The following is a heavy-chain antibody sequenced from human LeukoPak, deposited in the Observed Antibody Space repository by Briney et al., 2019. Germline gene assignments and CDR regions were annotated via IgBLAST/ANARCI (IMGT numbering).Heavy chain of an antibody. V-gene: IGHV4-34*01. Sequence: SETLSLTCAVYGGSFSGYYWSWIRQPPGKGLEWIGEINHSGSTNYNPPLKSRVTISVDTSKNQFSLKLSSVTAADTAVYYCARYLYYDFWSGYLNWFDPWGQGTLVTVSS. CDR3: ARYLYYDFWSGYLNWFDP. D-gene: IGHD3-3*01. CDR1: GGSFSGYY. CDR2: INHSGST. J-gene: IGHJ5*02.